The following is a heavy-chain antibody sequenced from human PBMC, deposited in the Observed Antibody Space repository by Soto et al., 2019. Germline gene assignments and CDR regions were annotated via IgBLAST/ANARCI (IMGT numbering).Heavy chain of an antibody. CDR2: IYSGGTT. V-gene: IGHV3-66*01. Sequence: EVQLVESGGGLVQPGGSLRLSCAASGFTVSSNYMNWVRQAPGKGLEWVSVIYSGGTTSYTDSVKGRFTISRDDSKNTLYLQMNSLRAEDTAVYYCARATVTSALYFWGQGTLFSVSS. J-gene: IGHJ4*02. CDR1: GFTVSSNY. D-gene: IGHD4-17*01. CDR3: ARATVTSALYF.